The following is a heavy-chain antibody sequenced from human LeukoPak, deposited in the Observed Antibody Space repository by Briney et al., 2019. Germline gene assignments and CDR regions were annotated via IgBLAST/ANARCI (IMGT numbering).Heavy chain of an antibody. D-gene: IGHD4-17*01. CDR3: ARAQTYDYGDYFDY. V-gene: IGHV3-30-3*01. CDR1: GFSFSSYA. J-gene: IGHJ4*02. Sequence: PGGSLRLSCAASGFSFSSYAMHWVRQAPGKGLEWVAFISYDGSNKYYADSVKGRFTISRDNSKNTLYLQMNSLRAEDTAVYYCARAQTYDYGDYFDYWGQGTLVTVSS. CDR2: ISYDGSNK.